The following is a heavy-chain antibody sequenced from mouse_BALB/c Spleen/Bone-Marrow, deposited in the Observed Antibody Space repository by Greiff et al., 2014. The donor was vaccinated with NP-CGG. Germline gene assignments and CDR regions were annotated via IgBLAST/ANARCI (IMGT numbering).Heavy chain of an antibody. CDR1: GYALSSYW. CDR3: TRRYYDYDVNYFDH. D-gene: IGHD2-4*01. J-gene: IGHJ2*01. CDR2: IYPGEDDT. V-gene: IGHV1-80*01. Sequence: VQLQESGAELVRPGSSVKISCQASGYALSSYWLNWVKQRPGQGLEWIGQIYPGEDDTNYNGKFKGNATLTADKSSSTAYMQLSSLTSEDSAVYFCTRRYYDYDVNYFDHCGPGTTPTSST.